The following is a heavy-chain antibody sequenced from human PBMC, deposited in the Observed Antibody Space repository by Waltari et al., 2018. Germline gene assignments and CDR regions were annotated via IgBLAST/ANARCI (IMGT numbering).Heavy chain of an antibody. J-gene: IGHJ4*02. Sequence: QLQLQESGPGLVKPSETLSLPCSVSGGPITTNSHYWGWIRQPPGKGLEWIGSIYYGGSTYSTPSLRSPSLKSRVSISVDMSKKQFSLRLSSVTAEDTAVYYCARLGFSYGSIDYWGQGTLVTVSS. D-gene: IGHD5-18*01. V-gene: IGHV4-39*01. CDR3: ARLGFSYGSIDY. CDR2: IYYGGST. CDR1: GGPITTNSHY.